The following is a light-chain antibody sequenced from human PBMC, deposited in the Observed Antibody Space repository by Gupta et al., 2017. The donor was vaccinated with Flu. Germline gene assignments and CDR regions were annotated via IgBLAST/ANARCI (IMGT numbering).Light chain of an antibody. CDR1: NIGSES. Sequence: GGDNIGSESAHWYQQKPGQAPVLVVYDDNDRPSGIPERFSGSNSRNTATLTISRVEAGDEADYCCQVWDSSGDQCVFGGGTKLTVL. CDR2: DDN. V-gene: IGLV3-21*02. J-gene: IGLJ2*01. CDR3: QVWDSSGDQCV.